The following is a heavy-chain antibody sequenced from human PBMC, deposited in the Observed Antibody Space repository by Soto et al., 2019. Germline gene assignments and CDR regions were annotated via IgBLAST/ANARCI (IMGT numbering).Heavy chain of an antibody. CDR2: INPSGGST. V-gene: IGHV1-46*01. Sequence: ASVKVSCKASGYTFTSYYMHWVRQAPGQGLEWMGIINPSGGSTSYAQKFQGRVTMTRDTSTSTVYMELSSLRPEDTAVYYCARETDYDYVWGSYRPLGYWGQGTLVTVSS. CDR1: GYTFTSYY. J-gene: IGHJ4*02. D-gene: IGHD3-16*02. CDR3: ARETDYDYVWGSYRPLGY.